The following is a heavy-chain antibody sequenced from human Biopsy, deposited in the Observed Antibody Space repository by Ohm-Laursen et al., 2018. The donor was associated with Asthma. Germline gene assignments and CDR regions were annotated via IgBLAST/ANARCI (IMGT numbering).Heavy chain of an antibody. CDR2: INSVFGTT. D-gene: IGHD2-2*01. V-gene: IGHV1-69*01. CDR1: GGTFNTYV. CDR3: ARKAGSCISRTCYSLDF. Sequence: SSVKVSCKSLGGTFNTYVIGWVRQAPGQGLEWMGWINSVFGTTTYPQKFQDRVTITADDSTSTVYMELSSLRPEDTAVYYCARKAGSCISRTCYSLDFWGQGTLVTVSS. J-gene: IGHJ4*02.